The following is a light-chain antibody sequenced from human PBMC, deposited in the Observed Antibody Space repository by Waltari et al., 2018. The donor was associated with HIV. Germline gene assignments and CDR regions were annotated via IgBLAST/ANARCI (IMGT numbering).Light chain of an antibody. CDR1: QSISDW. V-gene: IGKV1-5*03. CDR3: QQYNTYSFI. CDR2: KAS. Sequence: DIQMTQSHSTLSASVGDKVTITCRASQSISDWLAWYQQKPGKAPKLLIYKASSVESGVPSRFSGSGSGTEFTLSISSLQPDDFATYYCQQYNTYSFIFGPGTKVDIK. J-gene: IGKJ3*01.